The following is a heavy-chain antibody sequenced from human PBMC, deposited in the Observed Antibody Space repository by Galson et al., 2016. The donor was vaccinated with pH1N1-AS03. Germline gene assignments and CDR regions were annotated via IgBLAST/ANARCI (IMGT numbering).Heavy chain of an antibody. D-gene: IGHD3-16*01. CDR2: IYHGEAGTS. CDR1: TFIARSNY. J-gene: IGHJ5*02. CDR3: TTDRLGEPTT. Sequence: SLRLSCAGSTFIARSNYMSWVRQAPGKGLEWVSVIYHGEAGTSYYADSVKGRFTISRHISTNTVNPQMNHLRVEDTATYYCTTDRLGEPTTWGQGTLIIVS. V-gene: IGHV3-53*01.